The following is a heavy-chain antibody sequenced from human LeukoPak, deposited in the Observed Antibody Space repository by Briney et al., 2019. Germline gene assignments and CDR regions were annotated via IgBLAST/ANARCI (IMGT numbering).Heavy chain of an antibody. V-gene: IGHV3-74*01. CDR2: IDSDGSST. CDR3: ARGGGNSFSSLDY. J-gene: IGHJ4*02. D-gene: IGHD6-6*01. Sequence: PGGSLRLSCAASGFTFSRYWMHWVRQAPGKGLVWVSRIDSDGSSTGYTDSVKGRFTISRDNAKNTLYLQMNSLRAEDTAIYYCARGGGNSFSSLDYWGRGTLVSVSS. CDR1: GFTFSRYW.